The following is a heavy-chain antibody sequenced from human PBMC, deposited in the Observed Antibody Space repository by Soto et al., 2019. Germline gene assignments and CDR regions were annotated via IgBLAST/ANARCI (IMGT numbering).Heavy chain of an antibody. V-gene: IGHV1-46*01. CDR3: ARGSYYYDSSGYYTAAFDI. D-gene: IGHD3-22*01. CDR1: GYTLIMYY. CDR2: INPSGGST. J-gene: IGHJ3*02. Sequence: ASVKVSCKASGYTLIMYYIHWMRQAPGQGLEWMGLINPSGGSTTYAQKFQGRVTMTRDTSTSTVYMDLSSLRSEDTAVYYCARGSYYYDSSGYYTAAFDIWGQGTMVTVSS.